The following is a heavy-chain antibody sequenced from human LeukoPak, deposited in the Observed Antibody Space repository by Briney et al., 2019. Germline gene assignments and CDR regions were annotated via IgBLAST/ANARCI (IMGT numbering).Heavy chain of an antibody. D-gene: IGHD2-15*01. CDR3: ATHPAYCSGGSCYGNWFDP. CDR2: IDPSDSYT. Sequence: GESLRISCKGSGSRFTSYGISWVRQLPGKGLEWRGRIDPSDSYTNYSPSFQGHVTISADKSISTAYLQWSSLKASDTAMYYCATHPAYCSGGSCYGNWFDPWGQGTLVTVSS. J-gene: IGHJ5*02. CDR1: GSRFTSYG. V-gene: IGHV5-10-1*01.